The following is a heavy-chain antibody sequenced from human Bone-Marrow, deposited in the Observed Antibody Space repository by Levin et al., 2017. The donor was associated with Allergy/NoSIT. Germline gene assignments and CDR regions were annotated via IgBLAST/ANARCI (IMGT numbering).Heavy chain of an antibody. Sequence: GGSLRLSCAASGFTFSSYGMHWVRQAPGKGLEWVAVIWYDGSNKYYADSVKGRFTISRDNSKNTLYLQMNSLRAEDTAVYYCARDRYCSGGSCYSSRYYWGQGTLVTVSS. CDR2: IWYDGSNK. V-gene: IGHV3-33*01. J-gene: IGHJ4*02. CDR1: GFTFSSYG. D-gene: IGHD2-15*01. CDR3: ARDRYCSGGSCYSSRYY.